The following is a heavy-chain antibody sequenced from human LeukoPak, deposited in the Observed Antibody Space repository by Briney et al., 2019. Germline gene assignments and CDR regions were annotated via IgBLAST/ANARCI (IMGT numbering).Heavy chain of an antibody. V-gene: IGHV4-4*07. CDR2: IYTSGST. D-gene: IGHD5-12*01. J-gene: IGHJ5*01. CDR1: GGSISSYY. Sequence: SETLSLTCSVSGGSISSYYCSWIRQPAGKGLEWIGRIYTSGSTNYNPSLKSRVTMSVDTSKNQFSLKLSSVTAADTAVYYCARERGGNSGYEVWFDSWGQGTPVTVSS. CDR3: ARERGGNSGYEVWFDS.